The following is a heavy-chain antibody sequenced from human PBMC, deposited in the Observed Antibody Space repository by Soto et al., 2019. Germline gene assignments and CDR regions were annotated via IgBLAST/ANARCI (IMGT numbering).Heavy chain of an antibody. CDR2: IYHSGST. CDR1: GDSITNGGYY. D-gene: IGHD2-21*01. Sequence: SETLSLTCTVSGDSITNGGYYWSWIRQPPGKGLEWIGYIYHSGSTYYNPSLKSRVTISVDRSKNQFSLKLSSVTAADTAVYYCAASCVGCGGFNYYGMDVWGQGTTVTVSS. J-gene: IGHJ6*02. V-gene: IGHV4-30-2*01. CDR3: AASCVGCGGFNYYGMDV.